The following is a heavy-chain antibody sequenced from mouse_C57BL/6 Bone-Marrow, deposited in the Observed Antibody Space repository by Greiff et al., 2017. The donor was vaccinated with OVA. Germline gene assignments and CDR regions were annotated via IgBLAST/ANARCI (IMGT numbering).Heavy chain of an antibody. V-gene: IGHV5-4*01. D-gene: IGHD1-1*01. CDR3: ATYYYGSN. CDR2: ISAGGGYT. J-gene: IGHJ2*01. CDR1: GFTFSSYA. Sequence: EVQLVESGGGLVKPGGSLKLSCAASGFTFSSYAMSWVRQTPGQSLEWVATISAGGGYTYYPDNVKGRFTISRDNAKNTLYLHMSHLKAEDTAMYYCATYYYGSNWGKGTTLTVSS.